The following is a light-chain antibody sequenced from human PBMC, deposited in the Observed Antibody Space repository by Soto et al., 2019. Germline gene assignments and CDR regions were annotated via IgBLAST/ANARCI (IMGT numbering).Light chain of an antibody. V-gene: IGKV3-11*01. CDR3: QQRSNWLT. CDR2: DAS. Sequence: EIVLTQSPATLSLSPGERATLSCWASQSVSSYLAWYQHTPGQAPRLLIYDASNRATGIPARFSGSGSGTDFTLTISSLEPEDFAVYYCQQRSNWLTFGGGTKVDIK. J-gene: IGKJ4*01. CDR1: QSVSSY.